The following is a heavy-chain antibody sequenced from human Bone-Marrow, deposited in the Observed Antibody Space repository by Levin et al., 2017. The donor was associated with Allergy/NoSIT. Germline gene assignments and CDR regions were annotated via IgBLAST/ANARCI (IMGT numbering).Heavy chain of an antibody. J-gene: IGHJ6*02. CDR2: ISWSSGAI. CDR1: GFTFDDYA. CDR3: AREDFYDTGGFPNFYYGMDV. V-gene: IGHV3-9*01. Sequence: GGSLRLSCAASGFTFDDYAMHWVRQAPGKGLEWVSSISWSSGAIGYADSVRGRFTISRDNARKSLYLQMNSLRAEDTALYYCAREDFYDTGGFPNFYYGMDVWGQGTTVTVSS. D-gene: IGHD3-22*01.